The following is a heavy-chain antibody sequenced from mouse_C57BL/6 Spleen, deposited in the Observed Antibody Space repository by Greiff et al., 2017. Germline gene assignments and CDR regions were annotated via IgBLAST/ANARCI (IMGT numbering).Heavy chain of an antibody. CDR1: GFTLSDYG. D-gene: IGHD4-1*01. Sequence: VPLQQSGGGLVKPGGSLKLSCAASGFTLSDYGMHLVRQAPEKGLDRVAYTSSGSSTIYYADTVKGRVTISRENAKNTLFLQMTSLRSEDTAMYYCARLWDGFAYWGQGTLVTVSA. V-gene: IGHV5-17*01. CDR2: TSSGSSTI. J-gene: IGHJ3*01. CDR3: ARLWDGFAY.